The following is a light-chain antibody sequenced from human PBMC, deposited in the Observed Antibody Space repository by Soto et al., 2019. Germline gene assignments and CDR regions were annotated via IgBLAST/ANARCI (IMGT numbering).Light chain of an antibody. J-gene: IGLJ1*01. CDR2: DVS. Sequence: QSALTQPASVSGSPGQSITISCTGTSGDVGTYNYVSWCLQHPGKAPKLMIYDVSNRPSGVSNRLSGSKSGNAASLTISGLQADDEADYYCSSYNNRGTLDLCANGTKVTV. CDR3: SSYNNRGTLDL. V-gene: IGLV2-14*01. CDR1: SGDVGTYNY.